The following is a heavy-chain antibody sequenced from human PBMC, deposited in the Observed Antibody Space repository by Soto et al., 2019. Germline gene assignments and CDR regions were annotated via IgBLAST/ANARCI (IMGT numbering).Heavy chain of an antibody. V-gene: IGHV3-48*03. CDR3: ARETLRDAIDI. CDR2: IRANDESI. CDR1: GFAFRSYE. J-gene: IGHJ3*02. Sequence: PGGSLRLSCVASGFAFRSYEMNWVRQAPGKGLEWVSNIRANDESIYYADSVKGRVSVSRDNAKNSLFLEMNSLRVDDTAVYYCARETLRDAIDIWGQGTMVTVSS.